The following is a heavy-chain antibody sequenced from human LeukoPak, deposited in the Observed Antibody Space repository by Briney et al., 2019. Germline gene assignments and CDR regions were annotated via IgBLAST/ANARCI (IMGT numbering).Heavy chain of an antibody. CDR1: GYTFTSYG. J-gene: IGHJ4*02. CDR2: ISAYNGNT. V-gene: IGHV1-18*01. CDR3: ASALRRRTIDY. Sequence: ASVKVSCKASGYTFTSYGISWVRQAPGQGLEWMGWISAYNGNTNYAQKLQGRVTMTRDTSISTAYMELSRLRSDDTAVYYCASALRRRTIDYWGQGTLVTVSS. D-gene: IGHD1-1*01.